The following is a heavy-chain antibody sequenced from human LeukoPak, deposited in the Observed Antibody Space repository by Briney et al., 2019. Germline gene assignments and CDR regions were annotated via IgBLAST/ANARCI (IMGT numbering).Heavy chain of an antibody. CDR2: INPNSGGT. V-gene: IGHV1-2*06. D-gene: IGHD5-18*01. J-gene: IGHJ4*02. Sequence: ASVKVSCKASGYTFTGYYMHWVQQAPGQGLEWMGRINPNSGGTNYAQKFQGRVTMTRDTSISTAYMELSRLRSDDTAVYYCARVSGIQLWLLEYWGQGTLVTVSS. CDR1: GYTFTGYY. CDR3: ARVSGIQLWLLEY.